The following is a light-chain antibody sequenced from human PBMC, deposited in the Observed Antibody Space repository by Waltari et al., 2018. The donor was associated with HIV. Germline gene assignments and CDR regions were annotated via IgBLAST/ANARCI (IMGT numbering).Light chain of an antibody. V-gene: IGKV3-11*01. CDR1: QNIGNY. CDR2: AAS. J-gene: IGKJ1*01. Sequence: EVVLTQSPSTLSLSQGERATLSCRASQNIGNYLAWYQQKPGQAPRLLIYAASNLQSGVPSRFSGSGSGTIFTLTISSLQPEDFATYFRQQCYSSPQTFGQGTKVEI. CDR3: QQCYSSPQT.